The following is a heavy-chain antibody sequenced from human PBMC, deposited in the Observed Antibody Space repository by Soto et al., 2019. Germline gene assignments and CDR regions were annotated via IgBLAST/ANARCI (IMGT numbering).Heavy chain of an antibody. V-gene: IGHV3-74*01. Sequence: EVQLVESGGGLVQPGGSLRLSCAASGFSFSSYWMHWVSQAPGKGLVWVSRIKTDGSIITYADSVKGRCTISRDNAKNPLYLQMNTLRAEDTAVYYCARVGQGAWYFDLWGRGTLVTVSS. CDR2: IKTDGSII. CDR3: ARVGQGAWYFDL. J-gene: IGHJ2*01. D-gene: IGHD1-26*01. CDR1: GFSFSSYW.